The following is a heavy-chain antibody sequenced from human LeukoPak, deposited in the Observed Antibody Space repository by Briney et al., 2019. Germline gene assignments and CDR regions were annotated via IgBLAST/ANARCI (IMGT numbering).Heavy chain of an antibody. D-gene: IGHD3-10*01. J-gene: IGHJ4*02. CDR1: GFTFSSYS. CDR2: ISSSSSYI. Sequence: GGSLRLSCAASGFTFSSYSMNWVRQAPGKGLEWVSSISSSSSYIYYADSVKGRFTISRDNAKNSLYLQMNSLRAEDTAVYYCARVGNYYGSGSYYPFDYWGQGTLVTASS. V-gene: IGHV3-21*01. CDR3: ARVGNYYGSGSYYPFDY.